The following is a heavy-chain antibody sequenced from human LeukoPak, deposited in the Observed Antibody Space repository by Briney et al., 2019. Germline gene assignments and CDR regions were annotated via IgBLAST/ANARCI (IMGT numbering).Heavy chain of an antibody. Sequence: ASVKVSCKASGYTFTSYGISWVRQAPGQGLEWMGWISAYNGNTNYAQKLQGRVTMTTDTSTSTACMELRSLRSDDTAVYYCARGTRRGIAAAGAIFDYWGQGTLVTVSS. D-gene: IGHD6-13*01. J-gene: IGHJ4*02. CDR3: ARGTRRGIAAAGAIFDY. CDR1: GYTFTSYG. V-gene: IGHV1-18*01. CDR2: ISAYNGNT.